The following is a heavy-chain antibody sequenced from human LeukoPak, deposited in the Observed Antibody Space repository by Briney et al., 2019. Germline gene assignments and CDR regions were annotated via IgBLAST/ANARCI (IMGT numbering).Heavy chain of an antibody. CDR3: ASSYYYGSGSFDY. D-gene: IGHD3-10*01. Sequence: SEPLSPPCTVPGAPINTNIYYWGWIRQPPGQGLEWIGHVYYSGSTYSSPSLKGRVTILLDTSNNHFSLRLSSVTAADTAVYYCASSYYYGSGSFDYWGQGTLVTVSS. CDR1: GAPINTNIYY. J-gene: IGHJ4*02. V-gene: IGHV4-39*07. CDR2: VYYSGST.